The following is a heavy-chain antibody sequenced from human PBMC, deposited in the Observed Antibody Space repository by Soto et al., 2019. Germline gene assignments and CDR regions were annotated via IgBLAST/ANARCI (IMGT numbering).Heavy chain of an antibody. J-gene: IGHJ6*02. CDR1: VVSISSYY. V-gene: IGHV4-59*01. CDR3: ARVLPSGWTYYYGMDV. Sequence: PSETLSLTCTFSVVSISSYYWSCIRHPPGKGLEWIGYIYYSGSTSYNPSLKSRVTISVDTSKNQFSLKLSSVTAADTAVYYCARVLPSGWTYYYGMDVWGQGTTVTVSS. CDR2: IYYSGST. D-gene: IGHD6-19*01.